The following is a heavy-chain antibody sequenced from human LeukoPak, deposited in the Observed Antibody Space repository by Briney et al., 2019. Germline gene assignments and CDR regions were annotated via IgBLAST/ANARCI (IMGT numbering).Heavy chain of an antibody. CDR2: ISGSSGNT. CDR3: AKDRTIFGLADY. CDR1: GFTFDDYG. Sequence: GGSLRLSCAASGFTFDDYGMSWVRQAPGKGLEWVSTISGSSGNTYYADSVKGRFTISRENSKNTLYLQMNSLRAEDTAVYYCAKDRTIFGLADYWGQGTLVTVSS. D-gene: IGHD3/OR15-3a*01. V-gene: IGHV3-23*01. J-gene: IGHJ4*02.